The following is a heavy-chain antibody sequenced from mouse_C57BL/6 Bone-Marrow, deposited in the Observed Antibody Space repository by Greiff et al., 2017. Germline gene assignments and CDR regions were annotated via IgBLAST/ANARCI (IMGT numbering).Heavy chain of an antibody. CDR2: IFPGSGST. CDR1: GYTFTSHW. J-gene: IGHJ2*01. CDR3: ASGGDYDYFDY. V-gene: IGHV1-56*01. D-gene: IGHD2-4*01. Sequence: QVQLQQSGPELVRPGASVKISCKAPGYTFTSHWMQWVRQRPGQGLEWIGEIFPGSGSTDYNDKFKGKATLPVDTSSSTAYMQLSSLTSEDSAVYVCASGGDYDYFDYWGQGTTLTVSS.